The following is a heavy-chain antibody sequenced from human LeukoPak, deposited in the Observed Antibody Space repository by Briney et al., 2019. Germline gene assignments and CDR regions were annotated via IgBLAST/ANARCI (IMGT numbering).Heavy chain of an antibody. CDR1: GGSISSYY. CDR2: IYYSGST. V-gene: IGHV4-59*01. CDR3: AREGFRYDYGGNSRSFDY. Sequence: PSETLSLTCTVSGGSISSYYWSWIRQPPGKGLEWIGYIYYSGSTNYNPSLKSRVTISVDTSKNQFSLKLSSVTAADTAVYYCAREGFRYDYGGNSRSFDYWGQGTLVTVSS. D-gene: IGHD4-23*01. J-gene: IGHJ4*02.